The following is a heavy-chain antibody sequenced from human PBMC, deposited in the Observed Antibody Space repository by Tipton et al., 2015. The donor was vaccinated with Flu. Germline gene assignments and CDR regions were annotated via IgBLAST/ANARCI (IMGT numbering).Heavy chain of an antibody. CDR1: GGSISSSSYY. J-gene: IGHJ3*02. CDR3: ARDGVITMIVVVTPGAFDI. CDR2: IYYSGNT. Sequence: TLSLTCTVSGGSISSSSYYWGWIRKPPGKGLEWIGSIYYSGNTYYNPSLKSRVTISVDTSKNQFSLKLSSVTAADTAVYYCARDGVITMIVVVTPGAFDIWGQGTMVTVSS. V-gene: IGHV4-39*07. D-gene: IGHD3-22*01.